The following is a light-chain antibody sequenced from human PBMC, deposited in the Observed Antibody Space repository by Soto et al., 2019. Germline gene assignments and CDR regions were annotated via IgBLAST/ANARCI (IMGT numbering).Light chain of an antibody. CDR1: QSVSRY. J-gene: IGKJ4*01. CDR2: DAS. CDR3: QQYGSSPLT. V-gene: IGKV3D-20*01. Sequence: EIVSTQSPANLSLSPGERATLSCGASQSVSRYLAWYQHKVGQAPRLLIYDASSRATGIPARFSGSGSGTDFTLTISRLEPEDFAVYYCQQYGSSPLTSGGGTKVDIK.